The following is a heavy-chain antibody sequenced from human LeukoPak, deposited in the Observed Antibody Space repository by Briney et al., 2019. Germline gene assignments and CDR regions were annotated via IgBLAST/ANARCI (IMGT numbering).Heavy chain of an antibody. CDR2: INPSGGST. Sequence: ASVKVSCKASGYTFTSYYMHWVRQAPGQGLEWMGIINPSGGSTSYAQKFQGRVTMARDTSTSTVYMELSSLRSEDTAVYYCASLRDGYNSFDYWGQGTLVTVSS. CDR3: ASLRDGYNSFDY. V-gene: IGHV1-46*03. CDR1: GYTFTSYY. J-gene: IGHJ4*02. D-gene: IGHD5-24*01.